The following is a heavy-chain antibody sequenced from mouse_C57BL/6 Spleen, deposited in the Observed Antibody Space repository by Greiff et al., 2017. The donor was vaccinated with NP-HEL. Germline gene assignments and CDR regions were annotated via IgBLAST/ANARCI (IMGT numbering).Heavy chain of an antibody. J-gene: IGHJ3*01. Sequence: VQLQQPGAELVKPGASVKLSCKASGYTFTSYWMHWVKQRPGQGLEWIGMIHPNSGSTNYNEKFKSKATLTVDKSSSTAYMQVSSLTSEDSAVYYCARNGSSFSWFAYWGQGTLVTVSA. D-gene: IGHD1-1*01. CDR3: ARNGSSFSWFAY. CDR2: IHPNSGST. CDR1: GYTFTSYW. V-gene: IGHV1-64*01.